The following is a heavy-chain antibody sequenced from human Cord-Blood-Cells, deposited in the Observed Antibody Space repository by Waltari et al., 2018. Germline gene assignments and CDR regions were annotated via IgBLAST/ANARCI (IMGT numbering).Heavy chain of an antibody. Sequence: QVQLVQSGAEVKKPGSSVKVSCKASGGTFSSYAISWVRQAPGQGLEWMGGIIPIFGTANYAQKFQGRVTITADESTGTATWGGGGRRLEDRAVYYGGGGAGSSMDVWGQGTTVTVSS. CDR2: IIPIFGTA. CDR1: GGTFSSYA. CDR3: GGGAGSSMDV. V-gene: IGHV1-69*01. J-gene: IGHJ6*02. D-gene: IGHD3-10*01.